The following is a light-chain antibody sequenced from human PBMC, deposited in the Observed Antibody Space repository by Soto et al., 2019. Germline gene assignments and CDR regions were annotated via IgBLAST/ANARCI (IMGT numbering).Light chain of an antibody. CDR1: QSVSSSY. V-gene: IGKV3D-20*02. Sequence: EIVLTQSPGTLSLSPGERATLSCRASQSVSSSYLAWYQQKPGQAPRLLIYGASSRPTGIPDRFSGSGSGTDFTLTINSLEPEDFAVYYCQQRSSWPITFGQGTRLEIK. CDR3: QQRSSWPIT. J-gene: IGKJ5*01. CDR2: GAS.